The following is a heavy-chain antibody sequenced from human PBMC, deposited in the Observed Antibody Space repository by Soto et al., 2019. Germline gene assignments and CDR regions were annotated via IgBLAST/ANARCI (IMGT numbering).Heavy chain of an antibody. Sequence: QVQLQQWGAGLLKPSETLSLTCAVYGGSLIGYYWGWIRQPPGEGLEWIGEINHDGSTHFNPSLKSLDTRTMGSYTHQLSRRRSSVTYADTAVYYCARGVGYTYGISVYWGQGTLVTVSS. CDR1: GGSLIGYY. CDR3: ARGVGYTYGISVY. J-gene: IGHJ4*01. CDR2: INHDGST. V-gene: IGHV4-34*02. D-gene: IGHD5-18*01.